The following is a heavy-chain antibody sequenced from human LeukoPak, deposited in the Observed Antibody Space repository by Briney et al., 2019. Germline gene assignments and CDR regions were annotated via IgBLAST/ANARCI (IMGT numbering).Heavy chain of an antibody. J-gene: IGHJ3*01. CDR1: GYSFTSYW. CDR3: ARRANYYGSGKPPRGAFDV. V-gene: IGHV5-51*01. CDR2: IYPGDSDN. D-gene: IGHD3-10*01. Sequence: GGALKTSCKGFGYSFTSYWIGWVRQMPGEGLEGMGIIYPGDSDNRHRPPFQGQVPISADKSISTAYLQGSSLKASDTAMYYGARRANYYGSGKPPRGAFDVWGQGTMVTVSS.